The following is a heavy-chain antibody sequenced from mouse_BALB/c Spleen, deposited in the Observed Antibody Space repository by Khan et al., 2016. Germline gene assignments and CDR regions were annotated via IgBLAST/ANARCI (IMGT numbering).Heavy chain of an antibody. Sequence: EVQLQESGPGLVKPSQSLSLTCTVTGYSITSDYAWNWIRQFPGNKLEWMGYISYSGSTSYNPSLKSRISITRDTSKNQFFLQLNSVTTEDTATYYCASNWDEEDYWGQGTLVTVSA. D-gene: IGHD4-1*02. CDR3: ASNWDEEDY. CDR2: ISYSGST. J-gene: IGHJ3*01. CDR1: GYSITSDYA. V-gene: IGHV3-2*02.